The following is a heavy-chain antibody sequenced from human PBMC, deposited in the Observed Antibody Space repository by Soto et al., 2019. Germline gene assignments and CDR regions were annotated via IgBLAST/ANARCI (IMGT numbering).Heavy chain of an antibody. V-gene: IGHV4-59*01. CDR1: GGSISSGY. CDR2: ISNTGTT. J-gene: IGHJ4*02. D-gene: IGHD6-13*01. CDR3: ARDAVYGIAAAGPPGSFDY. Sequence: SETLSLTCTVSGGSISSGYWSWLRQSPGEGLEWIGHISNTGTTNYSPSLKSRVFMSVDTSKTQISLKVSSVNAADTAVYYCARDAVYGIAAAGPPGSFDYWGQRTLVTGSS.